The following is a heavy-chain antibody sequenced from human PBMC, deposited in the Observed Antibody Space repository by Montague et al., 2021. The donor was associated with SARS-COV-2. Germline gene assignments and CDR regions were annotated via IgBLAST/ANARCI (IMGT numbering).Heavy chain of an antibody. V-gene: IGHV4-4*07. CDR2: IYSSGSI. D-gene: IGHD3-16*01. CDR1: GGSIRNYY. J-gene: IGHJ6*02. Sequence: SETLSLTRNLSGGSIRNYYWSWIRQPPGKGLEWIGRIYSSGSINXNPSLKTRITLSVDTSKNQLSLRLNSVTAADTAVYYCARNPGEYYGMDFWGQGTPVTVSS. CDR3: ARNPGEYYGMDF.